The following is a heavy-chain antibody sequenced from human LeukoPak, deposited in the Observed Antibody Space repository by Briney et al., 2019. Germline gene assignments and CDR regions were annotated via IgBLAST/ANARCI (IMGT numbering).Heavy chain of an antibody. J-gene: IGHJ4*02. Sequence: SETLSLTCTVSGGSISSGSYYRSWIRQPAGKGLEWIGHIYTSGSTNYNPSLKSRVTISVDMSKNQFSLKLSSVTAADTAVYYCARSDSSGYYPPYFDYWGQGTLVTVSS. CDR3: ARSDSSGYYPPYFDY. V-gene: IGHV4-61*09. CDR2: IYTSGST. D-gene: IGHD3-22*01. CDR1: GGSISSGSYY.